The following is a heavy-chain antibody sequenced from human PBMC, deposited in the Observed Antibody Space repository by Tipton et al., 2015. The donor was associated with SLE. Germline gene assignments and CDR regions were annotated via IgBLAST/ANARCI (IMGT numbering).Heavy chain of an antibody. V-gene: IGHV3-11*04. D-gene: IGHD5-24*01. Sequence: SLRLSCAASGFTFSDYYMSWIRQTPGKGLEWVSYSSSSGSTKYYADSVKGRFTISRDNAKNSLYLEMNSLRAEDTAVYSCVRSPRDGYNKYYFDSWGQGTLVTVSS. CDR2: SSSSGSTK. CDR1: GFTFSDYY. CDR3: VRSPRDGYNKYYFDS. J-gene: IGHJ4*02.